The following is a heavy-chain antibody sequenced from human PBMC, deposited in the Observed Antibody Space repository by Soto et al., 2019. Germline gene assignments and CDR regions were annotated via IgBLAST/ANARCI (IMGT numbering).Heavy chain of an antibody. J-gene: IGHJ5*02. D-gene: IGHD5-12*01. CDR1: GNSIRNYY. CDR3: ATSYDLKIFPFHL. V-gene: IGHV4-59*01. CDR2: IYYSGTT. Sequence: SETLSLTCSVSGNSIRNYYWSWVRQPPGKSLEWIGYIYYSGTTNYNPSLKSRVTLSIDTPKNRFSLELRSVTAADTAIYYCATSYDLKIFPFHLWGQGILVTVSS.